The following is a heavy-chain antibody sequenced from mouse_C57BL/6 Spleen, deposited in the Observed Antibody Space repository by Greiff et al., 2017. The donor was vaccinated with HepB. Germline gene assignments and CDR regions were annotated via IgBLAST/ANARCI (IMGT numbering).Heavy chain of an antibody. CDR2: IDPSDSYT. CDR3: ARSERYSPWYFDV. CDR1: GYTFTSYW. D-gene: IGHD2-12*01. Sequence: QVQLQQPGAELVRPGTSVKLSCKASGYTFTSYWMHWVKQRPGQGLEWIGVIDPSDSYTNYNQTFKGKATLTVDTSSSTAYMQLSSLTSEDSAVYYCARSERYSPWYFDVWGTGTTVTVSS. V-gene: IGHV1-59*01. J-gene: IGHJ1*03.